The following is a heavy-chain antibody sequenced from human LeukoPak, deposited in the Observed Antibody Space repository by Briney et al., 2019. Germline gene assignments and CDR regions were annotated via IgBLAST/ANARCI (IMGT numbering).Heavy chain of an antibody. CDR3: AREAPSSWYRDYYYYMDV. CDR2: INHSGTT. J-gene: IGHJ6*03. D-gene: IGHD6-13*01. CDR1: GGSFSVYY. V-gene: IGHV4-34*01. Sequence: PSETLSLTCAVYGGSFSVYYWSGIRQPPGKGLEWIVEINHSGTTNYTPSLKSRVTISIDKSKNPFSLQMSSVTAADTAVYYCAREAPSSWYRDYYYYMDVWGKGTTVTVSS.